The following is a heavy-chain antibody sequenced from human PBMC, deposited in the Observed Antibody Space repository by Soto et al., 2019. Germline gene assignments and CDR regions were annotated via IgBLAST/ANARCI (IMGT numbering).Heavy chain of an antibody. D-gene: IGHD2-2*01. CDR1: GGSISSGGYY. Sequence: LSLTCTVSGGSISSGGYYWSWIRQRPGKGLEWIGYIYYSGSTYYNPSLKSRVTISVDTSKNQFSLKLSSVTVADTAVYYCARVSEYQLLSAQFDPWGQGTLVTVSS. J-gene: IGHJ5*02. CDR3: ARVSEYQLLSAQFDP. V-gene: IGHV4-31*03. CDR2: IYYSGST.